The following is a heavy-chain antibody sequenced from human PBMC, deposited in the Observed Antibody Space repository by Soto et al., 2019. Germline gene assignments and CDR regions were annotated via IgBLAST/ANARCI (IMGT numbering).Heavy chain of an antibody. CDR2: IYYGGST. CDR3: ARGRYCFSGDCFPNWFDP. Sequence: QVQLQESGPGLVKPSQTLSLTCSVSGASVTSPEHYWTWIRQSPGKGLEWIGYIYYGGSTVYNPSLKGRSTVSLDTSKNQFSLNLTSVTAADTAVYFCARGRYCFSGDCFPNWFDPWGQGTLVTVSS. CDR1: GASVTSPEHY. D-gene: IGHD2-21*02. V-gene: IGHV4-30-4*01. J-gene: IGHJ5*02.